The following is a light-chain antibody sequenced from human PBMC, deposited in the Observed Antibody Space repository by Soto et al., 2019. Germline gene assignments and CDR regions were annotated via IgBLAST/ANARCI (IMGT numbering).Light chain of an antibody. CDR1: SSDVGTYNL. J-gene: IGLJ2*01. CDR3: CSYAPSRTML. V-gene: IGLV2-23*01. Sequence: GNPGESITISCTGTSSDVGTYNLVTWYQQHPGRVPKLILYEGNKRPSGVSSRFSASKSGNTASLTISGLQAEDEADYFCCSYAPSRTMLFGGGTKVTVL. CDR2: EGN.